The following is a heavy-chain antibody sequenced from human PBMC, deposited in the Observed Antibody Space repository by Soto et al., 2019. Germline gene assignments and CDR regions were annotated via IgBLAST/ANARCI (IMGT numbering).Heavy chain of an antibody. D-gene: IGHD4-17*01. CDR1: GGSFSGYY. V-gene: IGHV4-34*01. CDR2: INHSGST. CDR3: ARGGVANDYGGNSSFDY. J-gene: IGHJ4*02. Sequence: PSETLSLTCAVYGGSFSGYYWSWIRQPPGKGLEWIGEINHSGSTNYNPSLKSRVTISVDTSKNQFSLKLSSVTAADTAVYYCARGGVANDYGGNSSFDYWGQGTLVTVSS.